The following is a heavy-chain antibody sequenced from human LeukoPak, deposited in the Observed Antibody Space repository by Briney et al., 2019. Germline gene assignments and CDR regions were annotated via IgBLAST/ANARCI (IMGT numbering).Heavy chain of an antibody. D-gene: IGHD5-12*01. CDR3: AKDGGYDYLWRGTRDYFDY. V-gene: IGHV3-30*18. CDR1: GFTFSSYG. Sequence: PGGSLRLSCAASGFTFSSYGMHWVRQAPGKGLEWVAVISYDGSNKYYADSVKGRFTISRDNSKNTLYLQMNSLRAEETAVYYCAKDGGYDYLWRGTRDYFDYWGQGTLVTVSS. J-gene: IGHJ4*02. CDR2: ISYDGSNK.